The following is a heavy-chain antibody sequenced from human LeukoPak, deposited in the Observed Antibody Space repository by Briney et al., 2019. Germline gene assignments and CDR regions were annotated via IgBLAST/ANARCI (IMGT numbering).Heavy chain of an antibody. CDR3: ASSYDILTGYSFDY. Sequence: ASVKVSCKASGYTFTGYYMHWVRQAPGQGLEWMGWINPNSGGANYAQKLQGRVTMTRDTSISTAYMELSRLRSDDTAVYYCASSYDILTGYSFDYWGQGTLVTVSS. CDR1: GYTFTGYY. D-gene: IGHD3-9*01. J-gene: IGHJ4*02. CDR2: INPNSGGA. V-gene: IGHV1-2*02.